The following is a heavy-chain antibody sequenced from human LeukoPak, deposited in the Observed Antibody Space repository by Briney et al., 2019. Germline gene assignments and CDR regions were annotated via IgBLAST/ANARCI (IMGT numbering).Heavy chain of an antibody. D-gene: IGHD3-16*01. CDR1: GYTFSSYW. CDR2: IYPGDSDT. V-gene: IGHV5-51*01. J-gene: IGHJ6*03. Sequence: GESLKISCKGSGYTFSSYWIGWVRQMPGKGLEWVGIIYPGDSDTRYSPSFQGQVTISADKSISTAYLQWSSLKASDTAMYYCARVGEMEARGFYYYYYYMDVWGKGTTVTVSS. CDR3: ARVGEMEARGFYYYYYYMDV.